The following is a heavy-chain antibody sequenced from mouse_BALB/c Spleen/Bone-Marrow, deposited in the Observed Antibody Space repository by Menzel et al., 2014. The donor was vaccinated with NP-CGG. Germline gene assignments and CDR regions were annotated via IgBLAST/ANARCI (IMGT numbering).Heavy chain of an antibody. D-gene: IGHD2-10*01. CDR3: ARAYYGNFYYAMDY. CDR2: TDPYNGGT. J-gene: IGHJ4*01. CDR1: GYSFTDYN. Sequence: EVKLVESGPELVKPGASVKVSCKASGYSFTDYNMYWVKQSHGKSLEWIGYTDPYNGGTSYNQKFKGKATLTVDKSSSTAFMHLNSLTSEDSAVYYCARAYYGNFYYAMDYWGQGTSVTVSS. V-gene: IGHV1S135*01.